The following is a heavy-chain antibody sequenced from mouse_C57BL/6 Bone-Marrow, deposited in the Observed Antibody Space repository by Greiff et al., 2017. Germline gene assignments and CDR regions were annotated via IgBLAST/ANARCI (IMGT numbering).Heavy chain of an antibody. CDR2: IYPGSGST. CDR1: GYTFTSYW. D-gene: IGHD2-3*01. CDR3: ARSWGYSYYYAMDY. V-gene: IGHV1-55*01. J-gene: IGHJ4*01. Sequence: VQLQQPGAELVKPGASVKMSCKASGYTFTSYWITWVKQRPGQGLEWIGDIYPGSGSTNYNEKFKSKATLTVDTSSSTAYMQLSSLTSEDSAVYYCARSWGYSYYYAMDYWGQGTSVTVAS.